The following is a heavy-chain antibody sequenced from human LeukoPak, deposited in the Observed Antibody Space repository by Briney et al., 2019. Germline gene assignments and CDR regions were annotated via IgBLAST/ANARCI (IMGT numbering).Heavy chain of an antibody. CDR3: ARDRGGITMVRGAYSEFDY. D-gene: IGHD3-10*01. CDR2: INPNSGGT. CDR1: GYTFTGYY. Sequence: ASVKVSCKASGYTFTGYYMHWVRQAPGQGLEWMGWINPNSGGTNYAQKFQGRVTMTRDTSISTAYMELSRLRSDDTAVYYCARDRGGITMVRGAYSEFDYWGQGTLVTVSS. V-gene: IGHV1-2*02. J-gene: IGHJ4*02.